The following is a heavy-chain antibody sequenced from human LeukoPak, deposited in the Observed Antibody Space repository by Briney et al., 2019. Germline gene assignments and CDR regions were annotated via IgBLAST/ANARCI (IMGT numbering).Heavy chain of an antibody. CDR3: ARGWPSY. D-gene: IGHD5-24*01. CDR2: MSGSGVST. V-gene: IGHV3-23*01. J-gene: IGHJ1*01. CDR1: GFTFSSYG. Sequence: GGSPRLSCAASGFTFSSYGMSSVRQAPGKALEWVSAMSGSGVSTYYADSVKGRFTISRDNAKNSVYLQINSLRAEDTAVYYCARGWPSYWGQGTLVTVSS.